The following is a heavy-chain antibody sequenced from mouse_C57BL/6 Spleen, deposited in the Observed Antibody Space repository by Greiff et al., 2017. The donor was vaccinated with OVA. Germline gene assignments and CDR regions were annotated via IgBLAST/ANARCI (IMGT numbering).Heavy chain of an antibody. V-gene: IGHV3-6*01. CDR2: ISYDGSN. J-gene: IGHJ3*01. D-gene: IGHD2-5*01. CDR3: ARRNYSNPWFAY. CDR1: GYSITSGYY. Sequence: VQLKQSGPGLVKPSQSLSLTCSVTGYSITSGYYWNWIRQFPGNKLEWMGYISYDGSNNYNPSLKNRISITRDTSKNQFFLKLNSVTTEDTATYYCARRNYSNPWFAYWGQGTLVTVSA.